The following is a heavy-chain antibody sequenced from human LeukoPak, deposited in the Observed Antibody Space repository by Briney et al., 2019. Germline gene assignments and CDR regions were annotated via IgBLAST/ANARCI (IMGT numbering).Heavy chain of an antibody. J-gene: IGHJ3*02. CDR2: ISYDGSNK. V-gene: IGHV3-30-3*01. CDR3: ARVSELEQWLVLSAFDI. Sequence: GGSLRLSCAASGFTFSSYAMHWVRQAPGKGLEWVAVISYDGSNKYYADSVKGRFTISRDNSKNTLYLQMNSLRAEDTAVYYCARVSELEQWLVLSAFDIWGQGTMVTVSS. D-gene: IGHD6-19*01. CDR1: GFTFSSYA.